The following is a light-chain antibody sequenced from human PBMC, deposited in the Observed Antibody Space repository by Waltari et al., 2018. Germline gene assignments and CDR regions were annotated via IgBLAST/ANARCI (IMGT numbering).Light chain of an antibody. CDR3: QQSYSTPRLT. J-gene: IGKJ4*01. Sequence: DIQMTQSPSSVSASVGDRVTITCRASQNIGTSLNWYQQKPGKAPKLLVHAAASLYSGVPSRFSGSESGTDFTLTISSLQPEDFTTYYCQQSYSTPRLTFGGGTKVDIK. CDR1: QNIGTS. CDR2: AAA. V-gene: IGKV1-39*01.